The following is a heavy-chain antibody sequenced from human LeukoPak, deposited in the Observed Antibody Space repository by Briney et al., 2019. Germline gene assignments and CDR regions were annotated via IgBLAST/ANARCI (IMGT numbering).Heavy chain of an antibody. J-gene: IGHJ2*01. Sequence: SETLSLTCTVSGYSISSGYYWGWIRQPPGKGLEWIGSIYHSGSTYYNPSLKSRVTISVDTSKNQFSLKLSSVTAADTAVYYCARGQDYGDYNWYFDLWGRGTLVTVSS. D-gene: IGHD4-17*01. V-gene: IGHV4-38-2*02. CDR1: GYSISSGYY. CDR2: IYHSGST. CDR3: ARGQDYGDYNWYFDL.